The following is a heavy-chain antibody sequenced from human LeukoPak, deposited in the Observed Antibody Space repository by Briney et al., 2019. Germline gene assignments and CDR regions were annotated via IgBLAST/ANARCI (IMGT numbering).Heavy chain of an antibody. V-gene: IGHV4-30-2*01. Sequence: SETLSLTCAVSGGSISSGGYSWSWIRQPPGKGLEWIGYIYHSGSTYYNPSLKSRVTISVDRSKNQFSLKPSSVTAADTAVYYCAGRIYSSGWYEYYYGMDVWGQGTTVTVSS. CDR2: IYHSGST. CDR3: AGRIYSSGWYEYYYGMDV. D-gene: IGHD6-19*01. CDR1: GGSISSGGYS. J-gene: IGHJ6*02.